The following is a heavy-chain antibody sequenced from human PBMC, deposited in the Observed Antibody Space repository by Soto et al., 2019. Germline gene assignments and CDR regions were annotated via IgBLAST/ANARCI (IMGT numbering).Heavy chain of an antibody. D-gene: IGHD2-2*01. CDR1: GYTFTSYA. Sequence: ASVKVSCKASGYTFTSYAIHWVRQAPGQRLEWMGWINTDNGNTKYSQRFQDRVTITRDTSTSTAYMELRSLRSEDMAVYYCAIYCSCSSCRPLFYFCGQGSLVTVSS. CDR2: INTDNGNT. CDR3: AIYCSCSSCRPLFYF. V-gene: IGHV1-3*04. J-gene: IGHJ4*01.